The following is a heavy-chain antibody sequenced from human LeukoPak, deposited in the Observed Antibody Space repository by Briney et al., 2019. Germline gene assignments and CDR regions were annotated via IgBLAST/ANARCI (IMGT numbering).Heavy chain of an antibody. CDR2: INPNSGGT. CDR1: GYTFTGYY. J-gene: IGHJ5*02. CDR3: ARYSSSWDWFDP. Sequence: ASVKVSCKASGYTFTGYYMLWVRQAPGQGLEWMGWINPNSGGTNYAQKFQGRVTMTRDTSISTAYMELSRLRSDDTAVYYCARYSSSWDWFDPWGQGTLVTVSS. V-gene: IGHV1-2*02. D-gene: IGHD6-13*01.